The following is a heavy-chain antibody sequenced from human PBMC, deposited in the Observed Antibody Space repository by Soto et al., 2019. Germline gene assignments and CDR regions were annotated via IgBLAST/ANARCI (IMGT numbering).Heavy chain of an antibody. J-gene: IGHJ3*02. CDR2: ISYDGSNK. Sequence: PGGSLRLSCAASGFTFSSYAMHWVRQAPGKGLEWVAVISYDGSNKYYADSVKGRFTISRANSKNTLYLKMNSLRAEDTAVYYCAREGEDILVVVAATNAFDIWGQGTMVTVSS. D-gene: IGHD2-15*01. CDR1: GFTFSSYA. CDR3: AREGEDILVVVAATNAFDI. V-gene: IGHV3-30-3*01.